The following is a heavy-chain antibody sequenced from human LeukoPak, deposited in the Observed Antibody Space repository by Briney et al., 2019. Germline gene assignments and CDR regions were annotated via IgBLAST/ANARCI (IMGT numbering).Heavy chain of an antibody. CDR3: ASRGTYYYDSSGYYHDAFDI. CDR1: GGSISSSNW. V-gene: IGHV4-4*02. J-gene: IGHJ3*02. Sequence: SETLSLTCAVSGGSISSSNWWSWVRQPPGKGLEWSGEIYHSGSTNYIPSLKSRVTISVDKSKNQFSLRLSSVTAADTAVYYCASRGTYYYDSSGYYHDAFDIWGQGTMVTVSS. CDR2: IYHSGST. D-gene: IGHD3-22*01.